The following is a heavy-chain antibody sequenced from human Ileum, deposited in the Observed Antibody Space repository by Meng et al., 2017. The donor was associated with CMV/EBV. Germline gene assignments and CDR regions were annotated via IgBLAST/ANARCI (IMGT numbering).Heavy chain of an antibody. CDR3: ARDRITIFGVVIIPYGMDV. Sequence: GGSLRLSCAASGFTVSSNYMSWVRQAPGKELEWVSVIYSGGSTYYADSVKGRFTISRDNSKNTLYLQMNSLRAEDTAVYYCARDRITIFGVVIIPYGMDVWGQGTTVTVSS. CDR1: GFTVSSNY. J-gene: IGHJ6*02. CDR2: IYSGGST. D-gene: IGHD3-3*01. V-gene: IGHV3-53*01.